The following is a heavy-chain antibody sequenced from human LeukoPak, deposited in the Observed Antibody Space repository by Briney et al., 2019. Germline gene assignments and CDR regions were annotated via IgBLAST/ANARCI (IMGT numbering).Heavy chain of an antibody. J-gene: IGHJ4*02. CDR2: ISSNGVST. D-gene: IGHD3-9*01. V-gene: IGHV3-64D*06. CDR3: ARFIGDILTASNY. Sequence: GGSLRLSCSASGFSFSTYAMHWVRQAPGRGLEFVSAISSNGVSTYYADSVKGRFTISRDNSKNTLSLQMSSLRSEDTAVYYCARFIGDILTASNYWGQGTLVTVSS. CDR1: GFSFSTYA.